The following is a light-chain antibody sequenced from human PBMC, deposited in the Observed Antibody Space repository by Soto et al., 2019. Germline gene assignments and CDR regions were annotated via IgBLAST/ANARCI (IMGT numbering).Light chain of an antibody. CDR2: GAS. CDR3: QQNGSSIKT. J-gene: IGKJ1*01. Sequence: EIVLTQFPGTLSLSPGERATLSCRASQSVSSNYLAWYQQRPGQPPNLLIFGASNRAPGIPDRFSGSGSGTDFTLTISRLEPEDFAVYYCQQNGSSIKTFGQGTKVDIK. CDR1: QSVSSNY. V-gene: IGKV3-20*01.